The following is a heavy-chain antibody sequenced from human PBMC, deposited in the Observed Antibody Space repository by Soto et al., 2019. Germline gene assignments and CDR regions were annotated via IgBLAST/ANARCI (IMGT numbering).Heavy chain of an antibody. CDR1: GFTFSSYW. D-gene: IGHD3-10*01. Sequence: PGGSLRLSCAASGFTFSSYWMSWVRQAPGKGLEWVSAISGSGGTTYYVDSVKGRFTISRDNSKNTMYLQMSSLRAEDTAIYYCAKDSLSITVPPGRWGQGTMVTVSS. J-gene: IGHJ3*01. CDR2: ISGSGGTT. CDR3: AKDSLSITVPPGR. V-gene: IGHV3-23*01.